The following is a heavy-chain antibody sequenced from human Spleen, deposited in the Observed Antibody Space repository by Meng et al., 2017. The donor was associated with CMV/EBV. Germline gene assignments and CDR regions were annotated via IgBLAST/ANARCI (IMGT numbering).Heavy chain of an antibody. D-gene: IGHD6-13*01. Sequence: QVQLVHAGDEVKKPRASVKASGNASGYTVPSYGISWVRQAPGQGLEWMGWISASNGNTTYAQKLQGRVTMTTDTSPSTAYMELRSLRSDDTAVYYCARALQSGYSSSWYFDYWGQGTLVTVSS. CDR3: ARALQSGYSSSWYFDY. V-gene: IGHV1-18*01. CDR2: ISASNGNT. J-gene: IGHJ4*02. CDR1: GYTVPSYG.